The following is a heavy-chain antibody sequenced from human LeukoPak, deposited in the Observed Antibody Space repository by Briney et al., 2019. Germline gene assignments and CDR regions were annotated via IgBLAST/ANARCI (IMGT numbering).Heavy chain of an antibody. D-gene: IGHD6-6*01. V-gene: IGHV1-69*13. J-gene: IGHJ4*02. CDR2: IIPMSGTA. Sequence: SVKVSCKASGGTFNNFAISWVRQAPGQGLEWVGGIIPMSGTANYAQKFQGRVTITADESTSTAYMELSSLRSEDTAIYYCAREYSSSSGRTFDYWGQGTLVTVSS. CDR1: GGTFNNFA. CDR3: AREYSSSSGRTFDY.